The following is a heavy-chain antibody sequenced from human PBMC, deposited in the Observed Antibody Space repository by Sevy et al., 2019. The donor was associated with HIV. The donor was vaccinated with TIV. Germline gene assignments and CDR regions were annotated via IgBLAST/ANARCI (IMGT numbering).Heavy chain of an antibody. J-gene: IGHJ6*02. CDR2: IYYSGST. CDR3: AKCDSSSWYEVGFDYYYGMDV. Sequence: SETLSLTCTVSGGSISSSSYYWGWIRQPPGKGLEWIGSIYYSGSTYYNPSLKSRFTISVDTSKNQFSLKLSSVTAADTAVYYWAKCDSSSWYEVGFDYYYGMDVWGQGTTVTVSS. V-gene: IGHV4-39*01. CDR1: GGSISSSSYY. D-gene: IGHD6-13*01.